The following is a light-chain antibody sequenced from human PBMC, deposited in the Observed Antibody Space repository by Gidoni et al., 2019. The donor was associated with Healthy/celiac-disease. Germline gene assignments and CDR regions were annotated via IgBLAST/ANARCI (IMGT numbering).Light chain of an antibody. V-gene: IGKV3-20*01. CDR2: GAS. J-gene: IGKJ2*01. CDR3: QQYGSSPYT. CDR1: QSVSSY. Sequence: IVLPQSPGTLSLSPGERATLSCRASQSVSSYLAWYQQKPGQAPRLLIYGASSRATDLPDRFSGSGSGTDFTLTISRLEPEDVAVYYCQQYGSSPYTFGQGTKLEIK.